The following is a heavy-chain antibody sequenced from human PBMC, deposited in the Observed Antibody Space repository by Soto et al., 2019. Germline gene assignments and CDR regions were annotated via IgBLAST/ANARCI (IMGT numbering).Heavy chain of an antibody. Sequence: PGGSLRLSCVASGFTFSSYWMSWVRQAPGKGLEWVANIKQDGSEKYYVDSVKGRFTISRDNAKNSLYLQMNSLRAEDTAVYYCARSLYYYGSGSYLFPFDYWGQGTLVTVSS. CDR2: IKQDGSEK. V-gene: IGHV3-7*05. J-gene: IGHJ4*02. CDR1: GFTFSSYW. D-gene: IGHD3-10*01. CDR3: ARSLYYYGSGSYLFPFDY.